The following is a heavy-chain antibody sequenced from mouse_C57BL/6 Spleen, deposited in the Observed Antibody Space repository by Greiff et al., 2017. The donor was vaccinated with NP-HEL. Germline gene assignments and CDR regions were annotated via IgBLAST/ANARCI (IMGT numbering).Heavy chain of an antibody. Sequence: EVQLQQSGTVLARPGASVKMSCKTSGYTFTSYWMHWVNQRPGQGLEWIGAIYPGNSDTSYNQKFKGKAKLTAVTSASTAYMELSSLTNEDSAVYYCTTLYDGYYYWYFDVWGTGTTVTVSS. CDR2: IYPGNSDT. V-gene: IGHV1-5*01. CDR3: TTLYDGYYYWYFDV. CDR1: GYTFTSYW. J-gene: IGHJ1*03. D-gene: IGHD2-3*01.